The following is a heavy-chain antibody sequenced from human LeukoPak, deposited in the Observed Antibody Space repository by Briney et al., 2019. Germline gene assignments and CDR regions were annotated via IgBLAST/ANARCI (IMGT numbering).Heavy chain of an antibody. Sequence: ASVNVSCNASGYTFTGYYMHWVRQSPGQGLEWMRWINPNSGGTNYAQKFQGRVTMTRDTSISTAYMELSRMRSDDTAVYYCARFTIFGLVNGNWFDPWGQGTLVTVSS. CDR3: ARFTIFGLVNGNWFDP. CDR1: GYTFTGYY. J-gene: IGHJ5*02. V-gene: IGHV1-2*02. CDR2: INPNSGGT. D-gene: IGHD3-3*01.